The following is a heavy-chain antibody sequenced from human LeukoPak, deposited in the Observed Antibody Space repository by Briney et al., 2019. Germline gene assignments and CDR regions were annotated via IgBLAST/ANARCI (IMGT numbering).Heavy chain of an antibody. Sequence: ASVKVSCKVSGYTLTELSMHWVRQAPGKGLEWMGGFDPEDGETIYAQKLQGRVTMTEDTSTDTAYMELSSLRSEDTAVYYCATAYYGSGSYSLGVYFDYWGQGTLVTVSS. CDR1: GYTLTELS. CDR2: FDPEDGET. CDR3: ATAYYGSGSYSLGVYFDY. V-gene: IGHV1-24*01. D-gene: IGHD3-10*01. J-gene: IGHJ4*02.